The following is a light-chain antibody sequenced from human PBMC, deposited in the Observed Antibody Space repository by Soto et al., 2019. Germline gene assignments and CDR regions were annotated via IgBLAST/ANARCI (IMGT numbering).Light chain of an antibody. J-gene: IGKJ4*01. CDR3: QQYFDVPFT. CDR1: RSVLYKSNNKNR. V-gene: IGKV4-1*01. CDR2: WAS. Sequence: DIVMTQSPDSLAVSLGERATMNCKFSRSVLYKSNNKNRLAWYQQKPGQPPQLIIYWASTRESGVPERFSGSGSGTDFTLTISSLEAEDVAFYWCQQYFDVPFTFGGGTKVEI.